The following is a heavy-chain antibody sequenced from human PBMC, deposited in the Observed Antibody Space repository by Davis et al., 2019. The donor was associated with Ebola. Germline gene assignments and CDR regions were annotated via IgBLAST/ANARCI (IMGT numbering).Heavy chain of an antibody. Sequence: GEPLKISCAASGFTLSSYAMHWVRQAPGKGLEWVAVISYDGSNKYYADSVKGRFTISRDNSKNTLYLQMNSLRAEDTGVYYCARGSDGGNSADSWGQGTLVTVSS. V-gene: IGHV3-30-3*01. D-gene: IGHD4-23*01. CDR2: ISYDGSNK. CDR3: ARGSDGGNSADS. CDR1: GFTLSSYA. J-gene: IGHJ5*01.